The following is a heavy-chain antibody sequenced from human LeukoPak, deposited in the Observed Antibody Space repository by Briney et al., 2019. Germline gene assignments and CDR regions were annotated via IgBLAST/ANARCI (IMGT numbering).Heavy chain of an antibody. V-gene: IGHV3-30*02. D-gene: IGHD5-18*01. J-gene: IGHJ6*03. CDR3: AKGGGYSYENYYYYMDV. CDR2: IRYDGNSK. Sequence: QAGGSLRLSCAASGFTFSSYGMHWVRQAPDKGLEWVAFIRYDGNSKDYADSVKGRFTISRDSSKNTLYLQMNSLRGEDTALYYCAKGGGYSYENYYYYMDVWGKGTTVTVSS. CDR1: GFTFSSYG.